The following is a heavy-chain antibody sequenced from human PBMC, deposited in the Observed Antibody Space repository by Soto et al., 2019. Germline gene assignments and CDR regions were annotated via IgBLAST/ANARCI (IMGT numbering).Heavy chain of an antibody. V-gene: IGHV3-23*01. Sequence: GGSLRLSCAGSGFTFSSYAMTWVRQGPGQGLACVSAISGNGGSADYADSVQGRFAISRDNSKNTVYLKMNRLRAEDTAIYYYAKERLSYPKVGPYYGMDVWGQGTTVTDSS. CDR1: GFTFSSYA. CDR3: AKERLSYPKVGPYYGMDV. J-gene: IGHJ6*02. D-gene: IGHD3-16*02. CDR2: ISGNGGSA.